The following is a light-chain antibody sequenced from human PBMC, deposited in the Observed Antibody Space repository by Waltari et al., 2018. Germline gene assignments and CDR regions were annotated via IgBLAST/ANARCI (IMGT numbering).Light chain of an antibody. J-gene: IGLJ2*01. Sequence: QSALTQPRSVSVSPGQSVTISCTGTSSDVGGSNHVSWYQQHPGKAPKLMIYDVSKRPSGVPDRFSGSKSGNTASLTISGLQAEDEADYYCCSYAGSYTLVFGGGTKLTVL. V-gene: IGLV2-11*01. CDR3: CSYAGSYTLV. CDR1: SSDVGGSNH. CDR2: DVS.